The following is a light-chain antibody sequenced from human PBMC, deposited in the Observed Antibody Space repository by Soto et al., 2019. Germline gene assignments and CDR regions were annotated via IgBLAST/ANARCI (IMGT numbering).Light chain of an antibody. CDR1: QSVRNN. Sequence: DIVLTQSPETPSLSPGERTTLSCRANQSVRNNYLAWYQQRPGQAPRLLIHGASTRATGIPARFSGSRSGTELTLTISSLQSEDSAVYYCQQYHDWPPLTFGGGTKVDI. V-gene: IGKV3-15*01. CDR2: GAS. J-gene: IGKJ4*01. CDR3: QQYHDWPPLT.